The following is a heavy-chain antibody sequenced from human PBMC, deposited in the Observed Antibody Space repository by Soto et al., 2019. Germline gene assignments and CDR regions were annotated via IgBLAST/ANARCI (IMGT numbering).Heavy chain of an antibody. D-gene: IGHD1-1*01. V-gene: IGHV3-33*01. CDR3: ARGTTGTTGDAFDI. Sequence: GGSLRLSCAASGFPFRSYGMHWVRQAPGKGLEWVAVIWYDGSYQYYSDSVKGRFTISRDNSKNTLYLQMNSLRAEDTAVYYCARGTTGTTGDAFDIWGQGTMVTVSS. CDR1: GFPFRSYG. J-gene: IGHJ3*02. CDR2: IWYDGSYQ.